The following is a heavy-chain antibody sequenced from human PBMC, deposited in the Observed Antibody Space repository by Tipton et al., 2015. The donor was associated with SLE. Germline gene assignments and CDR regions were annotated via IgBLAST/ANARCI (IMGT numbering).Heavy chain of an antibody. CDR1: GFTFSSYA. CDR3: AKASSVRAFDI. Sequence: SLRLSCAASGFTFSSYAMHWVRQAPGKGLEWVAVISYDGSNKYYADSVKGRFTISRDNSKNTLYLQMNSLRAEDTAVYYCAKASSVRAFDIWGQGTMVTVSS. J-gene: IGHJ3*02. V-gene: IGHV3-30-3*01. D-gene: IGHD2-2*01. CDR2: ISYDGSNK.